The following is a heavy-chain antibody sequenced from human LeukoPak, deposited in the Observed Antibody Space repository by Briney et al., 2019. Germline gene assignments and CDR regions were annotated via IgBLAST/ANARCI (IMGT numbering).Heavy chain of an antibody. Sequence: SETLSLTCTVSGGFISSSSYYWSWIRQPPGKGLEWIGYIYYSGSTNYNPSLKSRVTISVDTSKNQFSLKLSSVTAADTAVYYCARIADILTGYYFDYWGQGTLVTVSS. D-gene: IGHD3-9*01. V-gene: IGHV4-61*01. CDR3: ARIADILTGYYFDY. CDR1: GGFISSSSYY. CDR2: IYYSGST. J-gene: IGHJ4*02.